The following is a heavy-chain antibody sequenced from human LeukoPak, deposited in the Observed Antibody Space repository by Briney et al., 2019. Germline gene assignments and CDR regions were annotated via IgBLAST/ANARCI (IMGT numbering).Heavy chain of an antibody. CDR1: GGTFSSYA. CDR2: IIPIFGTA. J-gene: IGHJ3*02. D-gene: IGHD7-27*01. V-gene: IGHV1-69*05. CDR3: ARVSGLDAFDI. Sequence: ASVKVSCKASGGTFSSYAISWVRQAPGQGLGWMGGIIPIFGTANNAQKFQGRVTITRNTSISTAYMELSSLRSEDTAVYYCARVSGLDAFDIWGQGTMVTVSS.